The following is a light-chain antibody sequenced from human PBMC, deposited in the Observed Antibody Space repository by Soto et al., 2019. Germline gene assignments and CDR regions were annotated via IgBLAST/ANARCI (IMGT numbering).Light chain of an antibody. CDR3: QQYGSSPLIS. J-gene: IGKJ5*01. CDR2: GAS. CDR1: QSVSSN. Sequence: EIVMTQSPATLSVSPGERATLSCSASQSVSSNLAWYQQKPGQAPRLLIYGASTRATGIPARFSGSGSGTEFTLTISGLEPEDFAVYYCQQYGSSPLISFGQGTRLEIK. V-gene: IGKV3D-15*02.